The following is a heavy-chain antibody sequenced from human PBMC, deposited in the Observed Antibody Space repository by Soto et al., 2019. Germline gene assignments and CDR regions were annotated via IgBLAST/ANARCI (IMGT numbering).Heavy chain of an antibody. CDR2: VSDNGGSRGGT. CDR1: GFMFNNSA. D-gene: IGHD2-21*02. CDR3: ARAKEVVTAALDI. V-gene: IGHV3-23*01. Sequence: GGSLRLSCKASGFMFNNSAMTWVRQAPGQGLQWVASVSDNGGSRGGTYYADSVKGRFTISRDNSKNTLYLQLDSLTGADTAVYYCARAKEVVTAALDIWGQGTMVTVSS. J-gene: IGHJ3*02.